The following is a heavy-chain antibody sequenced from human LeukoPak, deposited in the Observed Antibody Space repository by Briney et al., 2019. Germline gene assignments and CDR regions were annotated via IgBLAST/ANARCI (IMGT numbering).Heavy chain of an antibody. D-gene: IGHD1-1*01. CDR2: IIPILGTA. J-gene: IGHJ4*02. V-gene: IGHV1-69*13. CDR1: GGTFSSYA. Sequence: SVKVSCKASGGTFSSYAISWVRQAPGQGLEWMGGIIPILGTANYAQKFQGRVTITADESTSTAYMELSSLRSEDTAVYYCASGGRTTGTTRGVSWYFDYWGQGTLVTVSS. CDR3: ASGGRTTGTTRGVSWYFDY.